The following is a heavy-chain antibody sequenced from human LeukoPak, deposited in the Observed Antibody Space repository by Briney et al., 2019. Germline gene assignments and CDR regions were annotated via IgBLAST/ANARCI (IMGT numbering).Heavy chain of an antibody. J-gene: IGHJ4*02. D-gene: IGHD5-24*01. CDR1: GGSVNSGTYY. CDR2: ISYSGST. V-gene: IGHV4-61*01. CDR3: ARGGRWLQFNY. Sequence: SETLSLTCTVSGGSVNSGTYYWSWIRQPPGKGLEWIGYISYSGSTNYNPSLKSRVTISVDASKNQFSLKLSSVTAADTAVYYCARGGRWLQFNYWGQGTLVTVSS.